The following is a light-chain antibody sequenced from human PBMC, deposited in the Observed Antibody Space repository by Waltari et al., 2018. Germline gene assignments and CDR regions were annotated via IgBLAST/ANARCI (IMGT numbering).Light chain of an antibody. CDR2: KVS. J-gene: IGKJ1*01. CDR3: MQGTQWQLT. CDR1: QSLVHSDGNTY. V-gene: IGKV2-30*02. Sequence: DVVMSQSPLSLPVTLGQPASIACTSRQSLVHSDGNTYLNWIQQRPGKTPRRLFYKVSGRDSGIRGSFSVRGSGTGFTLQFSRVEAAAVGLYYCMQGTQWQLTFGQWTRV.